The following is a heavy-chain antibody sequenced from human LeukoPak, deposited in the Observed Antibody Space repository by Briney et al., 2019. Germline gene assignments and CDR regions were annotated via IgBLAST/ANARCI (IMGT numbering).Heavy chain of an antibody. Sequence: SETLSLTCTVSGGSISSYYWSWIRQPPGKGLEWIGYIYYGGSTNYNPSLKSRVTISVDTSKNQFSLKLSSVTAADTAVYYCARGFRRFYDFWSGQNWFDPWGQGTLVTVSS. CDR1: GGSISSYY. CDR2: IYYGGST. J-gene: IGHJ5*02. V-gene: IGHV4-59*08. CDR3: ARGFRRFYDFWSGQNWFDP. D-gene: IGHD3-3*01.